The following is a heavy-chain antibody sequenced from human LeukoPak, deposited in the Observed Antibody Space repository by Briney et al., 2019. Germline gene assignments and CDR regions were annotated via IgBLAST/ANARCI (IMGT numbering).Heavy chain of an antibody. CDR1: GGSFSGYY. Sequence: SETLSLTCAVYGGSFSGYYWSWLRQPPGKGLEWIGEINHSGSTNYNPSLKSRVTISVDTSKNQFSLKLSSVTAADTAVYYCARFMAATGSRGFFDYWGQGILVTVSS. CDR3: ARFMAATGSRGFFDY. V-gene: IGHV4-34*01. CDR2: INHSGST. J-gene: IGHJ4*02. D-gene: IGHD6-13*01.